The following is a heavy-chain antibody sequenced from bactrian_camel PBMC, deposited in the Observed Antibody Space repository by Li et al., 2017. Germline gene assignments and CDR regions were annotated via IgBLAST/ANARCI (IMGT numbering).Heavy chain of an antibody. CDR3: ATGSRWYPN. D-gene: IGHD6*01. J-gene: IGHJ4*01. CDR2: IYTGGTWVSSIDTDGT. V-gene: IGHV3-2*01. CDR1: GFTFSTYD. Sequence: HVQLVESGGGLVQPGGSLRLSCAASGFTFSTYDMSWVRQAPGQGLEWVSSIYTGGTWVSSIDTDGTYLKDSVKGRFTISRDNAKNTLYLQLNSLTTEDTAMYYCATGSRWYPNWGQGTQVTVS.